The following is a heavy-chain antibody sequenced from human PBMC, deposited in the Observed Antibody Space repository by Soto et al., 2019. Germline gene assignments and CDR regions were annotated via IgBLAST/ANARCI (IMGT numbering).Heavy chain of an antibody. CDR1: GFTFSSYS. CDR3: ARDHYGYYYYYGMDV. V-gene: IGHV3-48*01. D-gene: IGHD4-17*01. J-gene: IGHJ6*02. Sequence: PGGSLRLSCAASGFTFSSYSMNWVRQAPGKGLEWVSYISSSSSTIYYADSVKGRFTISRDNAKNSLYLQMNSLRAEDTAVYYCARDHYGYYYYYGMDVWGQGTTVTVS. CDR2: ISSSSSTI.